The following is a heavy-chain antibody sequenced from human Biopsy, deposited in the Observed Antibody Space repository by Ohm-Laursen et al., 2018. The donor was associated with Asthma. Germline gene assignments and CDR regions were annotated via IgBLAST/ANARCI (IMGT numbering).Heavy chain of an antibody. V-gene: IGHV3-53*01. CDR1: EFPFSSYA. CDR2: IYSGGGT. J-gene: IGHJ3*02. CDR3: ARAYGGSFFSGSFDI. D-gene: IGHD4-23*01. Sequence: GSLRLSCAASEFPFSSYAMSWVRQPPGKGLEWVSVIYSGGGTYYADSVQGRVTISRDNSKNTLSLQMNSLRAEDTAVYYCARAYGGSFFSGSFDIWGQGTMVTVSS.